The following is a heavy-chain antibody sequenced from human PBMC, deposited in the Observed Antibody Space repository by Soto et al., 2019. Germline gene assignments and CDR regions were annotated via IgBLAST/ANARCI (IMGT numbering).Heavy chain of an antibody. CDR3: ARLAYSYGYGYYYYGMDV. CDR2: IYYSGST. V-gene: IGHV4-39*01. J-gene: IGHJ6*02. Sequence: SETLSLTCTVSGGSISSSSYYWGWIRQPPGKGLEWIGSIYYSGSTYYNPSLKSRVTISVDTSKNQFSLKLSSVTAADTAVYYCARLAYSYGYGYYYYGMDVWGQGTTVT. D-gene: IGHD5-18*01. CDR1: GGSISSSSYY.